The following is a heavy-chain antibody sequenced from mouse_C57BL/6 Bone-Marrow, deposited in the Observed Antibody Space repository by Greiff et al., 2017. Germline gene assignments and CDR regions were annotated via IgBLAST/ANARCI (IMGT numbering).Heavy chain of an antibody. CDR1: GYTFTNYW. J-gene: IGHJ4*01. V-gene: IGHV1-63*01. D-gene: IGHD1-1*01. CDR2: IYPGGGYT. CDR3: ARSGSSYSYAMDY. Sequence: QVQLQQSGAELVRPGTSVKMSCKASGYTFTNYWIGWAKQRPGHGLEWIGDIYPGGGYTNYNEKFKGKATLTADKSSSTAYMQFSSLPSEDSAIYYCARSGSSYSYAMDYWGQGTSVTVSS.